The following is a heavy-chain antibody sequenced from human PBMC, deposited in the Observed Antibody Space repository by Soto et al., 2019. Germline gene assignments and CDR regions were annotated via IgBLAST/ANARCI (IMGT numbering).Heavy chain of an antibody. CDR3: TRDQGGSYDSWFDP. V-gene: IGHV3-21*06. CDR1: FSMYS. D-gene: IGHD1-26*01. J-gene: IGHJ5*02. CDR2: ISSGSDYI. Sequence: ESGGGLVKPGGSLRLACNFSFSMYSMDWVRQAPGKALEWVASISSGSDYIKYADSVKGRFTISRDNTKNSVSLQMSSLRVEDTAMYYCTRDQGGSYDSWFDPWGRGTLVTVSS.